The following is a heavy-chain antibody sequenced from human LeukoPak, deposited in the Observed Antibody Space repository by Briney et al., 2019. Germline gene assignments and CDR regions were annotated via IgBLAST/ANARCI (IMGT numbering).Heavy chain of an antibody. D-gene: IGHD7-27*01. CDR1: GFTFSSYG. V-gene: IGHV3-23*01. CDR2: ISSTGGTT. Sequence: QPGGSLRLSCAASGFTFSSYGMSWVRQAPGKGLEWVSSISSTGGTTYYADSVKGRFSISRDNSKNTLILQMNSLRVEDTAVYYCAKALYDSTGDGYWGQGTLVTIS. CDR3: AKALYDSTGDGY. J-gene: IGHJ4*02.